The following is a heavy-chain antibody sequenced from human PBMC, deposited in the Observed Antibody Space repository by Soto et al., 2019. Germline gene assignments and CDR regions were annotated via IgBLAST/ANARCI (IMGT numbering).Heavy chain of an antibody. J-gene: IGHJ5*02. D-gene: IGHD2-2*01. Sequence: GPLRLSCAASGSTFTRYAMSWVRHAPGKGLEWVSAISGSGGSTYYADSVKGRFTISRDNSKNTLCLQTNSLRAGDTAVYYCATPPVGPDNYQLLPHHWFDPSGQGTVVSVS. CDR1: GSTFTRYA. CDR3: ATPPVGPDNYQLLPHHWFDP. V-gene: IGHV3-23*01. CDR2: ISGSGGST.